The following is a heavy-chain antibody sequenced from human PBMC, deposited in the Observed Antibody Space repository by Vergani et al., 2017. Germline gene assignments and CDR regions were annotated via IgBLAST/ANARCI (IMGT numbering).Heavy chain of an antibody. CDR1: GGSISSGGYY. CDR3: ARVPNTPGYSSSWYRPRESHGMDV. CDR2: INHSGST. J-gene: IGHJ6*02. V-gene: IGHV4-31*03. D-gene: IGHD6-13*01. Sequence: QVQLQESGPGLVKPSQTLSLTCTVSGGSISSGGYYWSWIRQHPGKGLEWIGEINHSGSTNYNPSLKSRVTISVDTSKNQFSLKLSSVTAADTAVYYCARVPNTPGYSSSWYRPRESHGMDVWGQGTTVTVSS.